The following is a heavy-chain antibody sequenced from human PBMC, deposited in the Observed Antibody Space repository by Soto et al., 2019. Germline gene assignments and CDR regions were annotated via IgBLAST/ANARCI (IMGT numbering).Heavy chain of an antibody. D-gene: IGHD3-10*01. CDR2: IYNDGTT. J-gene: IGHJ6*02. Sequence: GGSLRLSCVASGLPVAGSYMAWVRQAPGKGLEWASVIYNDGTTYYSQSVEGRFTISRDTSKNTSYLQMDRLRDEDTAVYYCVRPLPSGQTHARDVWGQGTTVTVSS. V-gene: IGHV3-53*01. CDR3: VRPLPSGQTHARDV. CDR1: GLPVAGSY.